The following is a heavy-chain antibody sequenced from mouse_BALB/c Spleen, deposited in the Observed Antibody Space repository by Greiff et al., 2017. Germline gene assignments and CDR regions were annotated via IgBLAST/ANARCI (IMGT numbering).Heavy chain of an antibody. CDR2: ISSGGSYT. CDR3: ARVGQNNAMDY. J-gene: IGHJ4*01. D-gene: IGHD3-3*01. Sequence: EVKLMESGGGLVKPGGSLKLSCAASGFTFSSYAMSWVRQTPEKRLEWVATISSGGSYTDYPDSVKGRFTISRDNAKNTLYLQMSSLRSEDTAMYDCARVGQNNAMDYWGQGTSVTVSS. V-gene: IGHV5-9-3*01. CDR1: GFTFSSYA.